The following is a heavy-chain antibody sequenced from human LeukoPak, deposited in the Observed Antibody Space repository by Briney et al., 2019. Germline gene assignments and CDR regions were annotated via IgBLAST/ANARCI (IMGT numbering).Heavy chain of an antibody. CDR1: GFTFSSYW. Sequence: GGSLRLSCAASGFTFSSYWMSWVRQAPGKGLEWVANIKQDGSEKYYVDSVKGRFTISRDNAKNSLYLQMNSLRAEDTAVYYCARVRISAAGPYSQHWGQGTLVTVSS. D-gene: IGHD6-13*01. J-gene: IGHJ1*01. CDR3: ARVRISAAGPYSQH. V-gene: IGHV3-7*01. CDR2: IKQDGSEK.